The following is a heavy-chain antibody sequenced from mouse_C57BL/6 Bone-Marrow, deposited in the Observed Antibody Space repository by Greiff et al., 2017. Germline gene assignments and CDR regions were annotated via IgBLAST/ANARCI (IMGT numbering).Heavy chain of an antibody. CDR2: INPSSGYA. CDR3: ARWDDGYYGGYWYFDV. CDR1: GYTFTSYW. Sequence: VQLQQSGAELAKPWASVQLSCKASGYTFTSYWMHWVNQRPGQGLEWIGYINPSSGYAKYNPKFTDKATLTADKCSSTAYMQLSSLTYEDSAVYYCARWDDGYYGGYWYFDVWGTGTTVTVSS. J-gene: IGHJ1*03. D-gene: IGHD2-3*01. V-gene: IGHV1-7*01.